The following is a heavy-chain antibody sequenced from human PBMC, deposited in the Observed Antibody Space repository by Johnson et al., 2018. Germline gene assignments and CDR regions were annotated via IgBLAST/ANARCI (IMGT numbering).Heavy chain of an antibody. V-gene: IGHV3-23*04. CDR1: GFPFNVHA. D-gene: IGHD6-6*01. CDR3: VKDFVNGNGVYDPFAG. CDR2: IGTPEQT. Sequence: EVQLVESGGDLVQPGGSLRLSCVTSGFPFNVHAMSWVRQSPGKGLEWVPAIGTPEQTFYAGSVTGRFIVASDDSTNTVYLQMIGLRAEDTALYYCVKDFVNGNGVYDPFAGWGTGTMVTISS. J-gene: IGHJ3*01.